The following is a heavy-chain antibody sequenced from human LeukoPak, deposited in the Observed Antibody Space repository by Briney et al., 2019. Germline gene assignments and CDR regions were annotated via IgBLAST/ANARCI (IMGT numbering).Heavy chain of an antibody. CDR3: ARGRSVRFLEWFSSDY. CDR2: INHSGST. D-gene: IGHD3-3*01. V-gene: IGHV4-34*01. J-gene: IGHJ4*02. Sequence: PSETLSLTCAVYCGSFSGYYWSWIRQPPGKGLEWIGEINHSGSTNYNPSLKSRVTISVDTSKNQFSLKLSSVTAADTAVYYCARGRSVRFLEWFSSDYWGQGTLVTVSS. CDR1: CGSFSGYY.